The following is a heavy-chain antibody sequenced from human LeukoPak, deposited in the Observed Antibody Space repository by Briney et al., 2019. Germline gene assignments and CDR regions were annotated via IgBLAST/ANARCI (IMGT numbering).Heavy chain of an antibody. CDR2: INPSGGST. J-gene: IGHJ6*03. CDR3: AISGWLLSPKLEYYYMDV. V-gene: IGHV1-46*01. Sequence: ASVKVSCKASGYTFTSYYMHWVRQAPGQGLEWMGIINPSGGSTSYAQKFQGRVTMTRDTSTSTVYMELSSLRSEDTAVYYCAISGWLLSPKLEYYYMDVWGKGTTVTVSS. D-gene: IGHD3-3*01. CDR1: GYTFTSYY.